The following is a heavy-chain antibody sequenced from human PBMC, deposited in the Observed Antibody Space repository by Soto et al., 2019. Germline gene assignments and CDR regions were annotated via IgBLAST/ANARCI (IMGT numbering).Heavy chain of an antibody. CDR1: GGSINSGDYY. CDR3: AIDRYYGSGSPYNYYSGMGV. V-gene: IGHV4-30-4*01. CDR2: IFHSGST. D-gene: IGHD3-10*01. Sequence: SETLSLTCTVSGGSINSGDYYWTWVRQPPGKGLEWIGNIFHSGSTYYTPSLQSRVTISLDTSKNHFSLKLSSVSPADPAVYSCAIDRYYGSGSPYNYYSGMGVWGQGTTVTVSS. J-gene: IGHJ6*02.